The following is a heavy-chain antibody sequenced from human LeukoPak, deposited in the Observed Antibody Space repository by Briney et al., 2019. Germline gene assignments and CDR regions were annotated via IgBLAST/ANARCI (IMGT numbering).Heavy chain of an antibody. CDR3: ARDRLLLWFGELSNYYYYGMDV. Sequence: PGGSLRLSCAASGFTFSSYEMNWVRQAPGKGLEWVSYISSSGSTIYYADSVKGRFTISRDNAKNSLYLQMNGLRAEDTAVYYCARDRLLLWFGELSNYYYYGMDVWGKGTTVTVSS. CDR2: ISSSGSTI. D-gene: IGHD3-10*01. J-gene: IGHJ6*04. V-gene: IGHV3-48*03. CDR1: GFTFSSYE.